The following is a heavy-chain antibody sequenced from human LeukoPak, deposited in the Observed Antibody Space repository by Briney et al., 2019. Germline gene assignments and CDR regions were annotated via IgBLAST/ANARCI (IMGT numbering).Heavy chain of an antibody. Sequence: PGGSLRLSCAASGFTFSSYWMSWVRQAPGKGLEWVANIKQDGSEKYYVDSVKGRFTISRDNAKNSLYLQMNSLRAEDTAVYYCARDGQLQPRGMDVWGQGTTVTVSS. CDR1: GFTFSSYW. D-gene: IGHD2-2*01. V-gene: IGHV3-7*01. CDR3: ARDGQLQPRGMDV. J-gene: IGHJ6*02. CDR2: IKQDGSEK.